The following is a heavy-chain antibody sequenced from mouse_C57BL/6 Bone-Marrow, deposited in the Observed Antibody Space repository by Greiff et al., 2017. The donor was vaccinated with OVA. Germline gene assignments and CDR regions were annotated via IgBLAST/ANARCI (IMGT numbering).Heavy chain of an antibody. CDR1: GFTFSDYY. D-gene: IGHD2-1*01. Sequence: EVKLMESGGGLVQPGGSLKLSCAASGFTFSDYYMYWVRQTPEKRLEWVAYISNGGGSTYYPDTVKGRFTISRDNAKNTLYLQMSRLKSEDTAMYYCARHENYGNYLAWFAYWGQGTLVTVSA. CDR2: ISNGGGST. CDR3: ARHENYGNYLAWFAY. V-gene: IGHV5-12*01. J-gene: IGHJ3*01.